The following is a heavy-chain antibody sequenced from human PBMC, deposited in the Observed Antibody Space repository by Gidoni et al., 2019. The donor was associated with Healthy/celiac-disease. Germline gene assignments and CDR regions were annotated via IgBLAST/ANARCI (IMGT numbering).Heavy chain of an antibody. V-gene: IGHV3-9*01. D-gene: IGHD2-2*01. J-gene: IGHJ6*02. CDR3: AKGYDFVVVPAAHVRVGGMDV. CDR2: ISWNSGSI. CDR1: GFTFDDYA. Sequence: EVQLVESGGGLVQRGRSPRLSCAASGFTFDDYAMHWVRQAPGKGLEWVSGISWNSGSIGYADSVKGRVTISRDNAKNSLYLQMNSLRAEDTALYYCAKGYDFVVVPAAHVRVGGMDVWGQGTTVTVSS.